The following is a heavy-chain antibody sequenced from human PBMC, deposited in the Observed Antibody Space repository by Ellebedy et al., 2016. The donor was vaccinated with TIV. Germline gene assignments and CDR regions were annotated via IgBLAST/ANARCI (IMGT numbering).Heavy chain of an antibody. CDR3: ATDGSYGDYRSPAHAFVI. CDR2: INQDGSDK. J-gene: IGHJ3*02. Sequence: GGSLRLSCAASGFSFTSYWMSWVRQPPGKGLEWVANINQDGSDKYYVDSVNGRFTISRDNAKNSLFLQMNRLRAEDTAVYYCATDGSYGDYRSPAHAFVIWGQGTMVTVSS. CDR1: GFSFTSYW. D-gene: IGHD4-17*01. V-gene: IGHV3-7*01.